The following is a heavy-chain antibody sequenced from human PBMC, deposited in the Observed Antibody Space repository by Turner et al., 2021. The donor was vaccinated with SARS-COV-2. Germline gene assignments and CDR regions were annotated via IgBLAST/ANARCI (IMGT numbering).Heavy chain of an antibody. Sequence: QVQLQESGPGLVKPSETLSLTCTVSGGSISSYYWSWIRQPAGKGLEWIGRIYTSGSTNYNPSLKSRVTMSVDTSKNQFSMKLSSVTAADTAVYYCARDRVQLGPVGMDVWGQGTTVTVSS. CDR3: ARDRVQLGPVGMDV. CDR2: IYTSGST. CDR1: GGSISSYY. J-gene: IGHJ6*02. D-gene: IGHD6-6*01. V-gene: IGHV4-4*07.